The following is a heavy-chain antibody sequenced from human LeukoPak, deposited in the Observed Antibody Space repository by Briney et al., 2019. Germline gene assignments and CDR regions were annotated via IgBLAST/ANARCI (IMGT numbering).Heavy chain of an antibody. J-gene: IGHJ5*02. Sequence: SETLSLTCTVSGVSVRSSFWSWIRQPPGKGLEYIGYVHHSGNTKYNPSLQSRVTMSVDTARSQFSLNLSSVTPADSAVYYCARHNGDSYLDPWAQGSLVTVSS. CDR2: VHHSGNT. CDR1: GVSVRSSF. D-gene: IGHD2-21*01. CDR3: ARHNGDSYLDP. V-gene: IGHV4-59*02.